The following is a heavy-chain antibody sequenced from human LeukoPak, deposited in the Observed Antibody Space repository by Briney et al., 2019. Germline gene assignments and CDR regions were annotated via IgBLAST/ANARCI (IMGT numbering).Heavy chain of an antibody. J-gene: IGHJ6*02. D-gene: IGHD3-10*01. CDR2: IYYSGST. Sequence: SETLSLTCTVSGGSISSYYWSWIRQFPGKGLEWIGYIYYSGSTHYNPSLKSRVTISVDTSKNQFSLKLTSVTAADTAVYSCARGPIVGFGELSPPDVWGQGTTVTVSS. CDR1: GGSISSYY. V-gene: IGHV4-59*06. CDR3: ARGPIVGFGELSPPDV.